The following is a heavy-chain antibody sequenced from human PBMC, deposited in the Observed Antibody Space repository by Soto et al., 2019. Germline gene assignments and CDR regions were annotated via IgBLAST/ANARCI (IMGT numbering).Heavy chain of an antibody. D-gene: IGHD4-17*01. J-gene: IGHJ4*02. Sequence: WSLRICCASSGFTVSGDAMSWVRQAPGKGLEWVSAISGSGVSTYYADSVKGRFTISRDNSKNTLYLQMNSLRAEDTAVYYCAKDYYSDYGSYYFDYWGQGTLVTVSS. CDR3: AKDYYSDYGSYYFDY. CDR2: ISGSGVST. V-gene: IGHV3-23*01. CDR1: GFTVSGDA.